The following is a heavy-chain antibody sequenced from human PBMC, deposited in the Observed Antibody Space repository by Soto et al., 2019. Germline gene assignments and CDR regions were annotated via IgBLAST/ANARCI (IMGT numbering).Heavy chain of an antibody. J-gene: IGHJ4*02. CDR3: ARHEDTAMVFDY. Sequence: SETLSLTCTVSGGSISSSSYYWGWIRQPPGKGLEWIGSIYYSGSTYYNPSLKSRVTISVDTSKNQFSLKLSSVTAADTAVYYCARHEDTAMVFDYWGQGTLVTVSS. CDR1: GGSISSSSYY. V-gene: IGHV4-39*01. D-gene: IGHD5-18*01. CDR2: IYYSGST.